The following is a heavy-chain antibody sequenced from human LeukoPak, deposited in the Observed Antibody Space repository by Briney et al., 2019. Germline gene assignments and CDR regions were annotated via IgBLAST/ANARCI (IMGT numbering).Heavy chain of an antibody. CDR3: ARHRAYSSSSPFDY. Sequence: PSDTLSLTCSVSGGSISSLYWSWIRQPPGQGLEWIGYIYYTGSTNYNPSLKSRVTMFVDMSKNQFSLRLSSVTAADTAVYYCARHRAYSSSSPFDYWGQGTLVTVSS. CDR2: IYYTGST. CDR1: GGSISSLY. J-gene: IGHJ4*02. D-gene: IGHD6-6*01. V-gene: IGHV4-59*08.